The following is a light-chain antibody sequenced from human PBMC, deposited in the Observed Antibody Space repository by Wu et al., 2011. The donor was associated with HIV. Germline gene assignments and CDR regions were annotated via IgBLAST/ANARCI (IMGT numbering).Light chain of an antibody. CDR1: QTVSKSN. V-gene: IGKV3-20*01. CDR2: DTF. CDR3: QHYGSSPYT. J-gene: IGKJ2*01. Sequence: EIVLTQSPGTLSLSPGERATLSCRASQTVSKSNLAWYQQKPGQAPRLLIYDTFNRATGIPDRFSGSGSGTDFTLTISRLEPEDFAAYYCQHYGSSPYTFGQGTKLEIK.